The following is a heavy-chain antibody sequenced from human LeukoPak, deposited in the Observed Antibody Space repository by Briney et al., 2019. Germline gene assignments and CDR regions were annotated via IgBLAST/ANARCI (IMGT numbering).Heavy chain of an antibody. CDR1: GYTFTCYG. V-gene: IGHV1-18*01. J-gene: IGHJ4*02. CDR3: ARDLRRGKPLDY. D-gene: IGHD3-10*01. CDR2: ISAYNGNT. Sequence: ASVKVSCKASGYTFTCYGISWVRQAPRQGLEWMGWISAYNGNTNYAQKLQGRVTMTTDTSTSTAYMELRSLRSDDTAVYYCARDLRRGKPLDYWGQGTLVTVSS.